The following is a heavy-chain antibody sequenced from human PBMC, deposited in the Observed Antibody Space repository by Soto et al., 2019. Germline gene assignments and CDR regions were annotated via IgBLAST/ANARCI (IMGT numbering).Heavy chain of an antibody. CDR2: TSGSGGRT. D-gene: IGHD2-15*01. V-gene: IGHV3-23*01. Sequence: GGSLRLSCAAAGFTFSSYAMNWVRQAPGGGLEWISSTSGSGGRTYYADSVKGRFTISRDNSQNTLYLQMDSLKVEDTAVYYCAKRGPGGIVVVVSATTGDFDYWGQGTLVTV. CDR1: GFTFSSYA. CDR3: AKRGPGGIVVVVSATTGDFDY. J-gene: IGHJ4*02.